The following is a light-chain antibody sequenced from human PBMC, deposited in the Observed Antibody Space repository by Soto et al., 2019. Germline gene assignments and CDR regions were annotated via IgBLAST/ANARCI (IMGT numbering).Light chain of an antibody. Sequence: EIVLTQSPATLSLSPGDRATLSCRANQSVGSSLAWIRQRPGQAPSLLIYDAFNRASGTPARFSGSGSGTDFTLTSSSLESADFATYYCQQRSTWPMTFGQGTRLEI. CDR1: QSVGSS. V-gene: IGKV3-11*01. CDR3: QQRSTWPMT. J-gene: IGKJ5*01. CDR2: DAF.